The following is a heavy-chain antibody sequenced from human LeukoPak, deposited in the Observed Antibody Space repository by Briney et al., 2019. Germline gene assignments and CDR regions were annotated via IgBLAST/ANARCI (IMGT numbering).Heavy chain of an antibody. Sequence: GGSLRLSCAASGFTFSNYGMHWVRQAPGRGLEWVAFMSYDGSNTYYADSVKGRFTISRDNSKNTVYLQMNSLRAEDTAVYYCAKEGTMISPAGAFDIWGQGTMVTVSS. CDR2: MSYDGSNT. D-gene: IGHD3-22*01. J-gene: IGHJ3*02. V-gene: IGHV3-30*18. CDR1: GFTFSNYG. CDR3: AKEGTMISPAGAFDI.